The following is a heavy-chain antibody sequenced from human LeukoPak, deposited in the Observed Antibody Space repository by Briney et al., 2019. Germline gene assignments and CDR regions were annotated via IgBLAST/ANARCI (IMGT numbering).Heavy chain of an antibody. D-gene: IGHD6-13*01. Sequence: PGGSLRLSCAASGFTFSDYWMSWVRQAPGKGLEWVANIKRDGSEKNYADSVKGRFTISRDNAKNSLYLQMNSLRAEDTAVYYCARDEGSSWYEYWGQGTLVTVSS. J-gene: IGHJ4*02. CDR1: GFTFSDYW. CDR2: IKRDGSEK. CDR3: ARDEGSSWYEY. V-gene: IGHV3-7*01.